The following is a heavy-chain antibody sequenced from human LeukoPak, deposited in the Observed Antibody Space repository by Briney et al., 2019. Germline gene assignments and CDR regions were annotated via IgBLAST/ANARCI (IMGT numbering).Heavy chain of an antibody. J-gene: IGHJ3*02. V-gene: IGHV4-34*01. CDR2: INHSGST. CDR3: ARGDSSGWPDAFDI. CDR1: GGSFSGYY. Sequence: SETLSLTCAVYGGSFSGYYWSWIRQPPGEGLEWIGEINHSGSTNYNPSLKSRVTISVDTSKNQFSLKLGSVTAADTAVYYCARGDSSGWPDAFDIWGQGTMVTVSS. D-gene: IGHD6-19*01.